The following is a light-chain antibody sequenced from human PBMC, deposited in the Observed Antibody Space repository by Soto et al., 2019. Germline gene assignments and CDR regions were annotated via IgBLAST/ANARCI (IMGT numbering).Light chain of an antibody. CDR2: KAS. CDR3: QQYNSYSRT. CDR1: QSISDY. Sequence: DIQMTQSPSTLSASVGDRVTITCRASQSISDYLAWYQQKPWKAPKLLIYKASILETGVPSRFSGSGSGTEFTLTISSLQPDDFATYYCQQYNSYSRTFGQGTRVEIK. V-gene: IGKV1-5*03. J-gene: IGKJ1*01.